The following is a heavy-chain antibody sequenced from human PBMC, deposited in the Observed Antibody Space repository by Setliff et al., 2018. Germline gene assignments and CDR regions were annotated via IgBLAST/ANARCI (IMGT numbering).Heavy chain of an antibody. CDR1: GDSISSRTYY. CDR3: ARMSGFQYMDV. D-gene: IGHD3-3*01. V-gene: IGHV4-61*09. CDR2: IYTSWST. J-gene: IGHJ6*03. Sequence: PSETLSLTCTVSGDSISSRTYYWSWIRQPAGKGLEWIGHIYTSWSTNYNPSLKSRLTISVDTSKNQFSLNLSSVTAADTAVYYCARMSGFQYMDVWGKGTTVTVSS.